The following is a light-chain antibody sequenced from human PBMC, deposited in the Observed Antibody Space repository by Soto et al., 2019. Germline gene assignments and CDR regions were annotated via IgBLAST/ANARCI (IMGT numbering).Light chain of an antibody. V-gene: IGKV3-20*01. CDR3: QQYCKWPLT. J-gene: IGKJ4*01. CDR1: QSVTSNY. CDR2: GVS. Sequence: ELVMTQSPVTLSVSPGEGATLSCRARQSVTSNYLAWYQQKPGQAPRLLIYGVSSRATGIPDRFSGSGSGTDFTLTISRLEPEDFGVYYCQQYCKWPLTFGGGTKVEIK.